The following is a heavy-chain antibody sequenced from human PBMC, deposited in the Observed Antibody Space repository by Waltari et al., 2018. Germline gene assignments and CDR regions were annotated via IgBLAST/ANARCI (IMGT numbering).Heavy chain of an antibody. J-gene: IGHJ6*02. D-gene: IGHD1-26*01. Sequence: EVQLVQSGVEEKKPGESLKISCETSGFSFTGYWIAWLRPTPGKGLEWMGVICPGGSDTRYHPSFQGHVTISADPSINTASLEWSTLKASDNAIYYCARHGVGEPLSYYYYGLDVWGQGTSVTVSS. CDR2: ICPGGSDT. CDR1: GFSFTGYW. CDR3: ARHGVGEPLSYYYYGLDV. V-gene: IGHV5-51*01.